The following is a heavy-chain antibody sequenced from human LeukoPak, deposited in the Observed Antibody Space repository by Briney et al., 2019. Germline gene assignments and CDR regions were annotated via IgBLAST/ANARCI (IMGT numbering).Heavy chain of an antibody. CDR1: GGSISSYY. Sequence: PSETLSLTCTVSGGSISSYYWSCIRQPPGKGLEWIGYIYYSGSTNYNPSLKSRVTISVDTSKNQFSLKLSSVTAADTAVYYCARHEYIASYFDYWGQGTLVTVSS. CDR2: IYYSGST. J-gene: IGHJ4*02. D-gene: IGHD6-6*01. V-gene: IGHV4-59*08. CDR3: ARHEYIASYFDY.